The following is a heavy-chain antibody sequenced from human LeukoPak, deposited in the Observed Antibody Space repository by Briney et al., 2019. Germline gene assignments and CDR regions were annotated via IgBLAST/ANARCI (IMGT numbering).Heavy chain of an antibody. CDR1: GYTFTSYG. CDR3: ASSADPYYYDSSGYYETYFDY. D-gene: IGHD3-22*01. J-gene: IGHJ4*02. CDR2: IIPIFGTA. V-gene: IGHV1-69*13. Sequence: GASVKVSCKASGYTFTSYGISWVRQAPGQGLEWMGGIIPIFGTANYAQKFQGRVTITADESTSTAYMELSSLRSEDTAVYYCASSADPYYYDSSGYYETYFDYWGQGTLVTVSS.